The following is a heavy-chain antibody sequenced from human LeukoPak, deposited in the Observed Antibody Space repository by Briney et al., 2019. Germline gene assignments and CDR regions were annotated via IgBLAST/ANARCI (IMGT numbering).Heavy chain of an antibody. CDR1: GGSISSYY. V-gene: IGHV4-59*01. Sequence: SETLSLTCTVSGGSISSYYWSWIRQPPGKGLEGIGYIYYSGSTNYNPSLKSRVTISVGTSKNQFSLKLSSVTAADTAVYYCARDLRSDPYAFDIWGQGTMVTVPS. J-gene: IGHJ3*02. CDR3: ARDLRSDPYAFDI. CDR2: IYYSGST.